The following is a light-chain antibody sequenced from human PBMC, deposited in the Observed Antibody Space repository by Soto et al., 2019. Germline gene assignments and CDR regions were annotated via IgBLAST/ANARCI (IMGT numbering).Light chain of an antibody. J-gene: IGLJ1*01. V-gene: IGLV2-14*01. CDR3: SSYTDTSTV. Sequence: QSALTQPASMSASPGQSITISCTGTNSDVGGYTSVSWYQQHPGKAPKLMIYQVNNRPSGVSNRFSGSKSGNTASLTISGLQAEDEADYYCSSYTDTSTVFGNGTKVTVL. CDR2: QVN. CDR1: NSDVGGYTS.